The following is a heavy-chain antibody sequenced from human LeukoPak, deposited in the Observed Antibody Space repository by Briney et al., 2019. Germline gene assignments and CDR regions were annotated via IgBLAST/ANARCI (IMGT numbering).Heavy chain of an antibody. Sequence: SETLSLTCTVSGGSISSSSYYWGWIRQPPGKGLEWIGSIYYSGSTYYNPSLKSRVTISVDTSKNQFSLKLSSVTAADTAVYYCARHDSYYDILTGYYPGGAYFDYWGQGTLVTVSS. J-gene: IGHJ4*02. D-gene: IGHD3-9*01. CDR1: GGSISSSSYY. CDR2: IYYSGST. CDR3: ARHDSYYDILTGYYPGGAYFDY. V-gene: IGHV4-39*01.